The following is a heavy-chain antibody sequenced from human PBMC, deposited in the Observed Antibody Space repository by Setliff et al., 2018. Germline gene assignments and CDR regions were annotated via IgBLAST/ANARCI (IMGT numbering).Heavy chain of an antibody. CDR1: GGSFSTYY. CDR3: ARVDFTMIQGVIGH. Sequence: SETLSLTCAVYGGSFSTYYWSWIRQPPGKGLEWIGEISHSGSTNYNPSLKSRVTMSVDTSKNQFSLNLNSVTAADTAVYYCARVDFTMIQGVIGHWGQGTLVTVSS. J-gene: IGHJ1*01. D-gene: IGHD3-10*01. V-gene: IGHV4-34*01. CDR2: ISHSGST.